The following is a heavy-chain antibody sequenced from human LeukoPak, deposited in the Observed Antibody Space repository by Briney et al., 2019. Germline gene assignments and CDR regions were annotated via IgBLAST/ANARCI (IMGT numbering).Heavy chain of an antibody. CDR2: ISSSSSTI. CDR3: ARDPVTTFPVDWFVP. D-gene: IGHD4-11*01. J-gene: IGHJ5*02. Sequence: GGSLRLSCVASGFTFSSYSMNWVRQAPGKGREWVSYISSSSSTIYYADSVKGRFTISRDNAKNSLYLQMNSLRAEDTAVYYCARDPVTTFPVDWFVPWGQGTLVTVSS. V-gene: IGHV3-48*01. CDR1: GFTFSSYS.